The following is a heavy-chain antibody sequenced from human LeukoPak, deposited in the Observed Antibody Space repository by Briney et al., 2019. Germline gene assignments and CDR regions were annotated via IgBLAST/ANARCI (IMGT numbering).Heavy chain of an antibody. CDR3: TTDLRWEHPPFDY. D-gene: IGHD1-26*01. CDR2: IKSKTDGGTT. CDR1: GFTFSSYW. J-gene: IGHJ4*02. V-gene: IGHV3-15*01. Sequence: PGGSLRLSCAASGFTFSSYWMSWVRQAPGKGLEWVGRIKSKTDGGTTDYAAPVKGRFTISRDDSRNTLYLQMNSLKTEDTAVYYCTTDLRWEHPPFDYWGQGALVTVSS.